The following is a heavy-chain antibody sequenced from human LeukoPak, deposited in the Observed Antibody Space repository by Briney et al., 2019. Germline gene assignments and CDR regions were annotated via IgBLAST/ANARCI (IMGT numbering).Heavy chain of an antibody. V-gene: IGHV4-61*02. D-gene: IGHD3-10*01. CDR2: IYTSGST. CDR3: ARRGDI. CDR1: GGSISSGSYY. J-gene: IGHJ3*02. Sequence: PSETLSLTCTVSGGSISSGSYYWNWIRQPAGKGLEWIGRIYTSGSTDYNPSLKSRVTISVDTFKNQFSLKLSSVTAADTAVYYCARRGDIWGQGTMVTVSS.